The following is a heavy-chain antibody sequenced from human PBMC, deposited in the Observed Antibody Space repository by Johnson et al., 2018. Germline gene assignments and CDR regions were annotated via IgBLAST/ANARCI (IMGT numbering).Heavy chain of an antibody. CDR3: VRGHHAFEV. Sequence: VQLVESGGGSVQXGGSLRLSCAASRITFSAFWLSWVRQAPGKGLEWVDRVNQGGSETYYVVSVRGRGTISRVNAKNSLFLQMNSLRVEDTAVYYCVRGHHAFEVWGQGTTVTVSS. J-gene: IGHJ6*02. CDR1: RITFSAFW. D-gene: IGHD1-14*01. V-gene: IGHV3-7*01. CDR2: VNQGGSET.